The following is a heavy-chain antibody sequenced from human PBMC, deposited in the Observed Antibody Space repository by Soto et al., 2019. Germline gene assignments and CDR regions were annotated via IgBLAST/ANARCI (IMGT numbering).Heavy chain of an antibody. Sequence: QVQLVQSGAEVKEPGDSVRVSCEASGYTFTAYYIHWVRRAPGQGLEWMGWINSKFGDTTYAQDFQARVSMTRDMSISTVYMELSRLTSDDTAIYYCARNMDYYYGRGSGNGHGVWGQGTTVTVFS. D-gene: IGHD3-10*02. CDR3: ARNMDYYYGRGSGNGHGV. CDR1: GYTFTAYY. J-gene: IGHJ6*02. V-gene: IGHV1-2*02. CDR2: INSKFGDT.